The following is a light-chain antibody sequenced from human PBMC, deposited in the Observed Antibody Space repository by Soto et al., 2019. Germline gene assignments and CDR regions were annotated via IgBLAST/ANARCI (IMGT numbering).Light chain of an antibody. CDR2: EVT. CDR3: SSYTSTSTLVV. V-gene: IGLV2-14*02. Sequence: QSALTQPASVSGSPGQSITISCTGTSSDVGAYNLVSWYQQHPGKAPQVVIYEVTKRPSGVSNRFSGSKSGTTASLTISGLQAEDEADYYCSSYTSTSTLVVLGGGTKVTVL. CDR1: SSDVGAYNL. J-gene: IGLJ2*01.